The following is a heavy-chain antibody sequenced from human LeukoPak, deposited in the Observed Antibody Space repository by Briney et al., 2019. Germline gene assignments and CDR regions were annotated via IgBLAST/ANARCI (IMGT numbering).Heavy chain of an antibody. V-gene: IGHV1-69*04. CDR2: IIPILGIA. CDR1: GGTFSSYA. D-gene: IGHD1-26*01. CDR3: AVGEWELRDNWFDP. J-gene: IGHJ5*02. Sequence: SVKVSCKASGGTFSSYAISWVRQAPGQGLEWMGRIIPILGIANYAQKFQGRVTITADKSTSTAYMELSSLRSEDTAVYYCAVGEWELRDNWFDPWGQGTWSPSPQ.